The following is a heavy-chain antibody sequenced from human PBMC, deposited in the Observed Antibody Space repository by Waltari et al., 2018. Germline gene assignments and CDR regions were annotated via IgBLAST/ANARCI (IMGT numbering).Heavy chain of an antibody. Sequence: EVQLLESGGGLVQPGGSLRLSCAASGFTFSSHAMSWVRQAPGTGLEGVSAISGSGGSTDYADSVKGRFTISRYNSKNTRYLKMNSLRAEDTAVYYCAKDEGKVNYYGMDVWGQGTTVTVSS. J-gene: IGHJ6*02. D-gene: IGHD3-10*01. CDR2: ISGSGGST. CDR1: GFTFSSHA. V-gene: IGHV3-23*01. CDR3: AKDEGKVNYYGMDV.